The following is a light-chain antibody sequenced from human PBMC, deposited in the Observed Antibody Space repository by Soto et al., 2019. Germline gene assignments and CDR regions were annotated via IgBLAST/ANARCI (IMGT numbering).Light chain of an antibody. CDR2: YAS. CDR3: QHNGTWPTT. CDR1: ESVHRN. J-gene: IGKJ3*01. Sequence: EVVMTQSPATLSASPGDRVTLSCRASESVHRNLAWYQQKPGQGPSLLIYYASSRATGVPDRFSGSGSGTDFTLTISSLQPEDFAVYYCQHNGTWPTTFGPGTKVEIK. V-gene: IGKV3-15*01.